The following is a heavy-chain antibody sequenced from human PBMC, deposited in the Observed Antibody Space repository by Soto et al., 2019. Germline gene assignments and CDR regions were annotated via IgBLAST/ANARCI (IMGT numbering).Heavy chain of an antibody. CDR2: INPGNRIT. J-gene: IGHJ6*02. Sequence: ASVKVSCKTSGYTFTNYFVHWVRQAPGQGLEWMGAINPGNRITNYALKFQGRVTMTRDTSTNTVYLELSSLRSEDTAVYSCAKDPNYYDFWAGSYYYHGMDVWGQGITVTVSS. CDR3: AKDPNYYDFWAGSYYYHGMDV. D-gene: IGHD3-3*01. V-gene: IGHV1-46*01. CDR1: GYTFTNYF.